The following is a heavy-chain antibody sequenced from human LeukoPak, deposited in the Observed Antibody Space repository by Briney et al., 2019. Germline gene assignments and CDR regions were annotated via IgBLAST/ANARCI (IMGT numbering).Heavy chain of an antibody. Sequence: SETLSLTCTVSGGSISSYHWSWIRQPPGPGLEWIGYIYYSGSTNYNPSLKSRVTISVDTSKNQFSLKLSSVTAADTAVYYCAREAYCGGDCYSGFDYWGQGTLVTVSS. D-gene: IGHD2-21*02. J-gene: IGHJ4*02. V-gene: IGHV4-59*01. CDR3: AREAYCGGDCYSGFDY. CDR1: GGSISSYH. CDR2: IYYSGST.